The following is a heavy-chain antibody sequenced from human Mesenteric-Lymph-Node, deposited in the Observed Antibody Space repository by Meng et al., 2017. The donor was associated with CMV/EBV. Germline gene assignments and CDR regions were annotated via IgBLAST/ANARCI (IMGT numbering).Heavy chain of an antibody. Sequence: GYTFTNYAINWGRQAPGQRLEWMGWVDAGNGNTKYSQKFQGRVTITRDTSASTAYMELSSLRSEDTAVYYCARMDGYSGYDSPQGDYWGQGTLVTVSS. J-gene: IGHJ4*02. CDR2: VDAGNGNT. V-gene: IGHV1-3*01. CDR1: GYTFTNYA. CDR3: ARMDGYSGYDSPQGDY. D-gene: IGHD5-12*01.